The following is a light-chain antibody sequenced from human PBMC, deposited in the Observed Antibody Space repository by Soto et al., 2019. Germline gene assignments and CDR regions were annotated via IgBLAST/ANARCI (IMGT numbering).Light chain of an antibody. CDR2: KAS. CDR3: QQYDSYPYT. Sequence: DIQMTQSPSTLSASVGDRVTITCRASRSISAWLAWYQQKPGKAPNLLIYKASNLQSGVPSRFSGSGSGTEFTLTISSRQPDDLATYYCQQYDSYPYTFGKGTKLGIK. V-gene: IGKV1-5*03. J-gene: IGKJ2*01. CDR1: RSISAW.